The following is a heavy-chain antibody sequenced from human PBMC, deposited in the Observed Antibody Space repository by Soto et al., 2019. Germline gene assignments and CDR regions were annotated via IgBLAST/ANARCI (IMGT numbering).Heavy chain of an antibody. D-gene: IGHD3-16*01. J-gene: IGHJ5*02. CDR2: ISSSGSTI. V-gene: IGHV3-11*01. Sequence: PVGSLRLSCAASGFTFSDYYMSWIRQAPGKGLEWVSYISSSGSTIYYADSVKGRFTISRDNAKNSLYLQMNSLRAEDTAVYYCAREGITLPSPGWFDPWGQGTLVTVSS. CDR1: GFTFSDYY. CDR3: AREGITLPSPGWFDP.